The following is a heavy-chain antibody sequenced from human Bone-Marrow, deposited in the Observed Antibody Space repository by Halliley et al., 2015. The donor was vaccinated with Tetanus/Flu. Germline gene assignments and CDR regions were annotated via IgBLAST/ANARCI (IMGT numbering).Heavy chain of an antibody. J-gene: IGHJ4*02. CDR2: IFYRGST. CDR3: ATERFLQSI. Sequence: TLSLTCTVSGGSVSNRSSYWSWIRQPPGKGLEWIGYIFYRGSTNYNPSLESRVTISLDTSKNQFSLNLMSVTAADTALYYCATERFLQSIWGLGTLVTVSS. V-gene: IGHV4-61*01. CDR1: GGSVSNRSSY. D-gene: IGHD2-21*01.